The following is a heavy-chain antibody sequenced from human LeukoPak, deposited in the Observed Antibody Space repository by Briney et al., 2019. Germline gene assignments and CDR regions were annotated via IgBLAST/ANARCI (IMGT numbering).Heavy chain of an antibody. J-gene: IGHJ6*02. D-gene: IGHD6-19*01. V-gene: IGHV1-8*01. Sequence: ASVKVSCKASGYTFTSYDINWVRQATGQGLEWMGWMNPNSGNTGYAQKFQGRVTMTRNTSISTAYMELSSLRSEDTAVYYCARTLGRKYSSGTNYYYGMDVWGQGTTVTVSS. CDR3: ARTLGRKYSSGTNYYYGMDV. CDR1: GYTFTSYD. CDR2: MNPNSGNT.